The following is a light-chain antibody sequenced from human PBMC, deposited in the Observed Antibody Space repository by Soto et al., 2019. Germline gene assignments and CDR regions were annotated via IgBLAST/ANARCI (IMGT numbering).Light chain of an antibody. CDR1: QSVSSNY. CDR3: QHYGRSAYT. CDR2: GAS. V-gene: IGKV3-20*01. J-gene: IGKJ2*01. Sequence: EIVLTQSPGTLSLSPGERATLSCRASQSVSSNYLAWYQQKPGQAPRLLIYGASSRPTGIPDRFSGSGSVTDFTLTISRLEPEDVAVYYCQHYGRSAYTFGQGTTLEIK.